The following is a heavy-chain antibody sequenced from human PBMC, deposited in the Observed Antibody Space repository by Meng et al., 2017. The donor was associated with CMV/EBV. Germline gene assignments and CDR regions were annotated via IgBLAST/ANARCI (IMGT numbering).Heavy chain of an antibody. J-gene: IGHJ3*01. CDR1: GFTFADYA. CDR3: AKGRIAAAGDAFDA. D-gene: IGHD6-13*01. Sequence: SLKISCAASGFTFADYAMHWVRQVPGKGLEWVSSINWSSGTIDYADSVKGRLTISRDNAKKSLYLQMNSLRPEDTAVYYCAKGRIAAAGDAFDAWGQGTMVTVSS. V-gene: IGHV3-9*01. CDR2: INWSSGTI.